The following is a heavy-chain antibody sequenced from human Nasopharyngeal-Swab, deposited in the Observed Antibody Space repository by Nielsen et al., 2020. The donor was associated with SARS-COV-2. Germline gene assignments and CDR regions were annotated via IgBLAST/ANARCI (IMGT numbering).Heavy chain of an antibody. J-gene: IGHJ6*02. D-gene: IGHD6-13*01. CDR2: ISSSSSYI. Sequence: GESLKISCAASGFTFSSYSMNWVRQAPGKGLEWVSSISSSSSYIYYADSVKGRFTISRDNAKNSLHLQMNSLRAEDTAVYYCARDKTYSSSWLFSRRAISYGMDVWGQGTTVTVSS. CDR1: GFTFSSYS. CDR3: ARDKTYSSSWLFSRRAISYGMDV. V-gene: IGHV3-21*01.